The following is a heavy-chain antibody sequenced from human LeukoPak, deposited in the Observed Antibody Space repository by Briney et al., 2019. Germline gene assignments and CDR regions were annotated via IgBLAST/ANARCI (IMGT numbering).Heavy chain of an antibody. V-gene: IGHV1-8*01. CDR1: GYTFTSYD. CDR3: ARDALELDPSFDI. CDR2: MNANNGNT. D-gene: IGHD1-7*01. J-gene: IGHJ3*02. Sequence: GASVKVSCKASGYTFTSYDINWVRQAPGQGLEWMGWMNANNGNTGYAQKFQGRVTMTRNTSISTAYMELSSLRSEDTAVYYCARDALELDPSFDIWGQGTMVTASS.